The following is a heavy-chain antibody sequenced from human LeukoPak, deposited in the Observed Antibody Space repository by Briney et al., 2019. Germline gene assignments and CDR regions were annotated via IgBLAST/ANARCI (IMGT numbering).Heavy chain of an antibody. V-gene: IGHV3-23*01. Sequence: GGSLRLSCAASGFTFSSYAMSWVRQAPGKGLEWVSAISGSGGSTYYADSVKGRFTISRDNSKNTLYLQMNSLRAEDTAVYYCATRYTGYSSGWYPGVYYYYCGMDVWGQGTTVTVSS. D-gene: IGHD6-19*01. CDR1: GFTFSSYA. CDR2: ISGSGGST. CDR3: ATRYTGYSSGWYPGVYYYYCGMDV. J-gene: IGHJ6*02.